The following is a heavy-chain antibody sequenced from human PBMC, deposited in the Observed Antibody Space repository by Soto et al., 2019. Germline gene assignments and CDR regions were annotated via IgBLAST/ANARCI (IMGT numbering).Heavy chain of an antibody. CDR3: AADGYYDSSGFHFDY. V-gene: IGHV1-58*01. D-gene: IGHD3-22*01. Sequence: SVKVSCKASGFTFTSSAVQWVRQARGQRLEWIGWIVVGSGNTNYAQKFQERVTITRDMSTSTAYMELSSLRSEDTAVYYCAADGYYDSSGFHFDYWGQGTLVTVSS. CDR1: GFTFTSSA. J-gene: IGHJ4*02. CDR2: IVVGSGNT.